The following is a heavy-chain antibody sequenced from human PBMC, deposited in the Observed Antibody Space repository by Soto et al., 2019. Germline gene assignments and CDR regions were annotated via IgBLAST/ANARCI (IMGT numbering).Heavy chain of an antibody. J-gene: IGHJ5*02. CDR3: AGAGWRLPNWFDP. CDR2: IYHSGST. CDR1: GGSISSGGYS. D-gene: IGHD2-21*02. Sequence: SETLSLTCAVSGGSISSGGYSWSWIREPPGKGLEWIGYIYHSGSTYYNPSLKSRVTISVDRSKNQFSLKLSSVTAADTAVYYCAGAGWRLPNWFDPGAREPWSPSPQ. V-gene: IGHV4-30-2*01.